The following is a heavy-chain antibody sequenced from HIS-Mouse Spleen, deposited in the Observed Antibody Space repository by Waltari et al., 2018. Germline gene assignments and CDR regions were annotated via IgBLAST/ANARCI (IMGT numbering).Heavy chain of an antibody. CDR2: INHSGST. CDR3: ARGGGGKDTAMDC. V-gene: IGHV4-34*01. J-gene: IGHJ4*02. CDR1: GGSFSGYY. D-gene: IGHD5-18*01. Sequence: QVQLQQWGAGLLKPSETLSLTCAVYGGSFSGYYWSWIRQPPGKGLEWIGEINHSGSTNYNPSLKSRVTISVDTSKTQFSLKLSSVTAADTAVYYCARGGGGKDTAMDCWGQGTLVTVSS.